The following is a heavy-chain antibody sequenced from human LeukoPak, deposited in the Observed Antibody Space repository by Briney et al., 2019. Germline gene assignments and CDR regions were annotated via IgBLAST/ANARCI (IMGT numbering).Heavy chain of an antibody. D-gene: IGHD3-22*01. CDR2: ISYDGSNK. CDR1: GFTFSSYG. Sequence: GGSLPLSCAASGFTFSSYGMHWVRQAPGKGLEWVAVISYDGSNKYYADSVKGRFTISRDNSKNTLYLQMNSLRAEDTAVYYCAKDGGSSGSPKDYWGQATMVT. V-gene: IGHV3-30*18. J-gene: IGHJ4*02. CDR3: AKDGGSSGSPKDY.